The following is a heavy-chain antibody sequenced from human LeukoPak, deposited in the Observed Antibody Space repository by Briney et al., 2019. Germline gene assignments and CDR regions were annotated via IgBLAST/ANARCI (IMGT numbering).Heavy chain of an antibody. CDR1: GDTFRDTY. V-gene: IGHV5-51*01. D-gene: IGHD1-7*01. Sequence: GESLKISRRASGDTFRDTYIAWVRQMAGKGLEWMGIVYHDGSDTRYSPSFQGQVSISVDQSISTAYLQWTSLKTSDSAMYYCARFLHGNSLDFWGQGTLVTVSS. CDR2: VYHDGSDT. J-gene: IGHJ4*02. CDR3: ARFLHGNSLDF.